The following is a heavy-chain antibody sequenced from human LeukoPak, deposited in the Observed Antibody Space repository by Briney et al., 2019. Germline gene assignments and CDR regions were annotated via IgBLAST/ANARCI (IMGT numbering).Heavy chain of an antibody. V-gene: IGHV4-4*02. CDR3: ARRQWGAVGFDY. Sequence: SGTLSLTCTVSGDSVSSTHWWSWVRQPPGKGLEWIGEIYRSGSTNDNPSLKSRVTVSVDQSKNQFSLKLTSVTAADTAVYYCARRQWGAVGFDYWGQGTLVTVSS. CDR1: GDSVSSTHW. CDR2: IYRSGST. J-gene: IGHJ4*02. D-gene: IGHD6-19*01.